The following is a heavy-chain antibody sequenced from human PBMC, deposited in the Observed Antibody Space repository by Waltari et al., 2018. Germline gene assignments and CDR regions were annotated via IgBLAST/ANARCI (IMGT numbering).Heavy chain of an antibody. CDR3: AREIYDSSGYRQYYFDY. V-gene: IGHV3-30-3*01. J-gene: IGHJ4*02. Sequence: QVQMVESGGGVVQPGRSLRLSCAASGFTFSSYAMHWVRQAHGKGRGGVAVISYDGSNKYYADSVKGRFTISRDNSKNTLYLQMNSLRAEDTAVYYCAREIYDSSGYRQYYFDYWGQGTLVTVSS. CDR2: ISYDGSNK. D-gene: IGHD3-22*01. CDR1: GFTFSSYA.